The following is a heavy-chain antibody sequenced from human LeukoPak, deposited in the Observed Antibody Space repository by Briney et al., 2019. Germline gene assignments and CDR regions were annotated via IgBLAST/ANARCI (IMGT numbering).Heavy chain of an antibody. CDR3: AREPPPSYSGGREYYFDY. V-gene: IGHV1-46*01. CDR2: INPSGGST. CDR1: GYTFTSYY. D-gene: IGHD1-26*01. J-gene: IGHJ4*02. Sequence: GSVNVSCKASGYTFTSYYIHLVRPAPGQGLEWMGIINPSGGSTSYAQKFRDRLTMARDTSTSTLYMELRSLRSEDTAVYYCAREPPPSYSGGREYYFDYWGQGTLVTVSS.